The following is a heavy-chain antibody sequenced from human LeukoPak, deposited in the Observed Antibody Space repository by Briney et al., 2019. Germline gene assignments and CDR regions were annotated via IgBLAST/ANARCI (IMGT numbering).Heavy chain of an antibody. CDR3: ARDRGYGSGSFDV. V-gene: IGHV3-20*01. CDR2: INWNGGST. J-gene: IGHJ6*04. D-gene: IGHD3-10*01. CDR1: GFSFDDYG. Sequence: GGSLRLSCAASGFSFDDYGMSWVRQAPGKGLEWVSGINWNGGSTGYADSVKGRFTISRDNAKNSLYLQMNSLRAEDTALYHCARDRGYGSGSFDVWGKGTTVTISS.